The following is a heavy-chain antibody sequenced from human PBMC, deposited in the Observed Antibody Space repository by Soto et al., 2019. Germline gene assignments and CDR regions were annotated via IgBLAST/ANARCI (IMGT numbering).Heavy chain of an antibody. D-gene: IGHD2-15*01. J-gene: IGHJ6*02. V-gene: IGHV3-23*01. CDR1: GFTFSSYA. CDR2: ISGSGGST. CDR3: AKQGGYCSGGSCYRYYYGMDV. Sequence: GGSLRLSCAASGFTFSSYAMSWVRQAPGKGLEWVSAISGSGGSTYYADSVKGRFTISRDNSKNTLYLQMNSLRAEDTAVYYCAKQGGYCSGGSCYRYYYGMDVWGQGTTVTVSS.